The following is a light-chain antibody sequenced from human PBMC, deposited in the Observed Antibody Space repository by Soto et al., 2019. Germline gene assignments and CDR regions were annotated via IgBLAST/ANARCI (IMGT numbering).Light chain of an antibody. Sequence: EIVLTQSPGTLSLSPGERATLSCRASQSVSSSYLAWYQQKPGQAPRLLIYGASSRATSIPDRFSGSGSGTAFPLTISRLEPEDFAVYYCQQYGSSPTYTFGQGTKLEIK. CDR1: QSVSSSY. CDR2: GAS. V-gene: IGKV3-20*01. J-gene: IGKJ2*01. CDR3: QQYGSSPTYT.